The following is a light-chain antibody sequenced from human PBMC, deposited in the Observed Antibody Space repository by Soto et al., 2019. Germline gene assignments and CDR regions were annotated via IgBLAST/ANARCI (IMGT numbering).Light chain of an antibody. CDR1: SSDVGSYNL. V-gene: IGLV2-23*03. J-gene: IGLJ1*01. CDR2: EGS. CDR3: CSFAGSNTFV. Sequence: QSALTQPASMSGSPGQSITLSCTGTSSDVGSYNLVSWYQQHPGKAPKLMIYEGSKRPSGVSNRFSGSKSGNTASLTISGLQAEDEADYYCCSFAGSNTFVFGTGTKLTVL.